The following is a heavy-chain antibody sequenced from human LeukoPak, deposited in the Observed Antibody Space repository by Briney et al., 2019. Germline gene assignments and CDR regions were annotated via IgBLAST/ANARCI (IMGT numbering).Heavy chain of an antibody. CDR1: GFTFSSYA. D-gene: IGHD4-23*01. Sequence: PGGSLRLSCAASGFTFSSYAMHWVRQAPGKGLEWVAVISYDGSNKYYADSVKGRFTISRDNSKNTLYLQMNSLRAEDTAVYYCAREPRRYGGNYKNYMDVWGKGTTVTVSS. CDR2: ISYDGSNK. CDR3: AREPRRYGGNYKNYMDV. V-gene: IGHV3-30-3*01. J-gene: IGHJ6*03.